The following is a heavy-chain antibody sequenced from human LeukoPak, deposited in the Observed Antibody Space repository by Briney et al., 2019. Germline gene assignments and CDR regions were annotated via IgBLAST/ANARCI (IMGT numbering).Heavy chain of an antibody. V-gene: IGHV4-4*09. D-gene: IGHD2-2*03. J-gene: IGHJ4*02. CDR1: GGSISSYY. CDR2: IYPSGST. Sequence: SETLSLTCTVSGGSISSYYWSWIRQPPGKGLEWIGYIYPSGSTNYNPSLKSRVTISVDTSKNQFSLKLSSLTAADTAVYYCARGNFRKPSGYCSSTSCYGQNYFESWGAGKLVTVSS. CDR3: ARGNFRKPSGYCSSTSCYGQNYFES.